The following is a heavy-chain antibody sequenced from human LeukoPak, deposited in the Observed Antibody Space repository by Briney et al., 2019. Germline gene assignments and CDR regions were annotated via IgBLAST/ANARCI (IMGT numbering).Heavy chain of an antibody. Sequence: SETLSLTCTVSGYSISSGYYWGWIRPPPGKGLEWIGSIYHSGSTYYNPSLKSRVTISVDTSKNQFSLKLSSVTAADTAVYYCARGGSSWYLEAFDIWGQGTMVTVSS. D-gene: IGHD6-13*01. CDR3: ARGGSSWYLEAFDI. CDR1: GYSISSGYY. V-gene: IGHV4-38-2*02. J-gene: IGHJ3*02. CDR2: IYHSGST.